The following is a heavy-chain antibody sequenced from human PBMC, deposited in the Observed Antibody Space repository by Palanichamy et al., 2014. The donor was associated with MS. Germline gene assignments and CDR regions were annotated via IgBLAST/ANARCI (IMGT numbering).Heavy chain of an antibody. D-gene: IGHD2-15*01. CDR3: ARGIGGGGSCYDY. CDR2: IGTAGDT. J-gene: IGHJ4*02. CDR1: GFTFSNYD. V-gene: IGHV3-13*01. Sequence: EVQLVEVWGEALVRPWGVPSRLSCAASGFTFSNYDMHWVRQATGRGLEWVSGIGTAGDTYYPGSVKGRFTISRENARNSLYLQMNSLRAGDTAVYYCARGIGGGGSCYDYWGQGTLVTVSS.